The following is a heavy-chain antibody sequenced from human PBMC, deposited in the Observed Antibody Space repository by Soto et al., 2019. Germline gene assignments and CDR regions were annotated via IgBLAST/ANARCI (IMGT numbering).Heavy chain of an antibody. CDR3: ARMYSSGSGWFHP. CDR2: FYSSGSI. V-gene: IGHV4-30-4*01. Sequence: SETLSLTCTVSSGSISSGDFYWNWIRQPPGKGLEWIGSFYSSGSIIYNPSLRSRVSISGDTSSNQFSMSLTSVTAADTARYYCARMYSSGSGWFHPWGQGTLVTVSS. J-gene: IGHJ5*02. D-gene: IGHD6-19*01. CDR1: SGSISSGDFY.